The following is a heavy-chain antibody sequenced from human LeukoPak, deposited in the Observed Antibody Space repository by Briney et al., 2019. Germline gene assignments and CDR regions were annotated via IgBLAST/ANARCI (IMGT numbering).Heavy chain of an antibody. D-gene: IGHD3-9*01. Sequence: GGSLRVSCAASGFTFSSYAMSWVRQAPGKGLEWVSAISGSGGRTYYADSVKGRFTISRDNSKNTLYLQMNSLRAEDAAVYYCAKASESLRYFDWLFPNSYFVYWGQGTLVTVSS. J-gene: IGHJ4*02. V-gene: IGHV3-23*01. CDR3: AKASESLRYFDWLFPNSYFVY. CDR2: ISGSGGRT. CDR1: GFTFSSYA.